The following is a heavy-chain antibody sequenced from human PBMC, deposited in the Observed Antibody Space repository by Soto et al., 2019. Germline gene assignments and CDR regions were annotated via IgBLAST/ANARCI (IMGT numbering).Heavy chain of an antibody. CDR2: IYYSGST. J-gene: IGHJ4*02. Sequence: PSETLSLTCTVSGGSISSGGYYWSWIRQHPGKGLEWIGYIYYSGSTYYNPSLKSRVTISVDTSKNQFSLKLSSVTAADTAVYYCARRVTISGAVTNHFEFWGQGTLVTVSS. V-gene: IGHV4-31*03. D-gene: IGHD3-3*01. CDR3: ARRVTISGAVTNHFEF. CDR1: GGSISSGGYY.